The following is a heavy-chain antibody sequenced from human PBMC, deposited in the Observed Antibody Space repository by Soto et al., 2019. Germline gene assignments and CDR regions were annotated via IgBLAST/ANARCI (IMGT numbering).Heavy chain of an antibody. CDR3: ARRTIFGVAPMDV. D-gene: IGHD3-3*01. V-gene: IGHV3-53*04. Sequence: GGSLRLSCAASGFTVSSNYMSWVRQAPGKGLEWVSVIYSGGSTYYADSVKGRFTISRHNSKNTLYLQMNSLRAEDTAVYYCARRTIFGVAPMDVWGKGTTVTVSS. CDR1: GFTVSSNY. CDR2: IYSGGST. J-gene: IGHJ6*03.